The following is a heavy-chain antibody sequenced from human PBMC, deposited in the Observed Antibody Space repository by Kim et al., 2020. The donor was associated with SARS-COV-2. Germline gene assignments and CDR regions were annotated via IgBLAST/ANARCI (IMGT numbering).Heavy chain of an antibody. CDR2: IGTAGDT. Sequence: GGSLRLSCAASGFTFSSYDMHWVRQATGKGLEWVSAIGTAGDTYYPGSAKGRFTISRENAKNSSYLQMNSLRAGDTAAYYCARGYSSSWYWAFDIWGQGT. D-gene: IGHD6-13*01. CDR1: GFTFSSYD. CDR3: ARGYSSSWYWAFDI. V-gene: IGHV3-13*01. J-gene: IGHJ3*02.